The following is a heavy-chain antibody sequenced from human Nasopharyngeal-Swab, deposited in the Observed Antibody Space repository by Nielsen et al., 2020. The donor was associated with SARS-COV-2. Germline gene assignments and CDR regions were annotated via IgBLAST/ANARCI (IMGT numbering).Heavy chain of an antibody. CDR2: IYSGGST. CDR3: ARDESSSGWYAFDY. D-gene: IGHD6-19*01. J-gene: IGHJ4*02. Sequence: VRQAPGKGLEWVSVIYSGGSTYYAGSVKGRFTISRHNSKNTLYLQMNSLRAEDTAVYYCARDESSSGWYAFDYWGQGTLVTVSS. V-gene: IGHV3-53*04.